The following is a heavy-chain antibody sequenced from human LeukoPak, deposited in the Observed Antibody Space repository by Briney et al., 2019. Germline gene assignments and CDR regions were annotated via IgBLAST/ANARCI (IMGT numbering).Heavy chain of an antibody. V-gene: IGHV1-18*01. CDR3: ASVWRRVGGP. D-gene: IGHD2-8*01. Sequence: ASVKVSCKASGYTFTSYGISWVRQAPGQGLEWMGWISAYNGNTNYAQKFQGRVTMTRDTSISTAYMELSRLRSDDTAVYYCASVWRRVGGPWGQGTLVTVSS. J-gene: IGHJ5*02. CDR1: GYTFTSYG. CDR2: ISAYNGNT.